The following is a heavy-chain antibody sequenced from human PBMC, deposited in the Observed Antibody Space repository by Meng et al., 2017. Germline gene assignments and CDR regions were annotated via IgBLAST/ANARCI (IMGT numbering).Heavy chain of an antibody. V-gene: IGHV2-70*20. Sequence: SGPTLVTPTQTLTLTCTFSGFSLSTSGMCVSWVRQPPGKALEWLALIDWDDDKYYSTSLKTRLTISKDTSKNQVVLTMTNMDPVDTATYYCARMTVVRYFDRLGYYGMDVWGQGTTVTVSS. D-gene: IGHD3-9*01. CDR1: GFSLSTSGMC. CDR3: ARMTVVRYFDRLGYYGMDV. CDR2: IDWDDDK. J-gene: IGHJ6*02.